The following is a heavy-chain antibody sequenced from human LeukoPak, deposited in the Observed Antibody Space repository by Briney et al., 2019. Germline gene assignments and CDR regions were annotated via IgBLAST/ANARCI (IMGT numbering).Heavy chain of an antibody. CDR2: ISSSSSYI. Sequence: PGGSLRLSCAASGFTFSSYSMNWVRQAPGKGLEWVSSISSSSSYIYYADSGKGRFTISRDNAKNSLYLQMNSLRAEDTAVYYCARDQDTAMEPHFDYWGQGTLVTVSS. J-gene: IGHJ4*02. CDR3: ARDQDTAMEPHFDY. CDR1: GFTFSSYS. V-gene: IGHV3-21*01. D-gene: IGHD5-18*01.